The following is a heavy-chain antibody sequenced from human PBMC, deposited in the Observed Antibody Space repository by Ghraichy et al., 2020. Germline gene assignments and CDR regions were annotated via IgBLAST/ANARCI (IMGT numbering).Heavy chain of an antibody. D-gene: IGHD3-16*02. J-gene: IGHJ4*02. CDR3: ARGPMDTFGGVIVIPDY. V-gene: IGHV3-21*06. CDR1: GFTFSAYS. Sequence: GESLNISCAASGFTFSAYSMDWVRQAPGKGLEWVSSITRSSAHINYADSVKGRFAISRDNAKNSLYLQMDGLRAEDTAVYYCARGPMDTFGGVIVIPDYWGQGTPVTVSS. CDR2: ITRSSAHI.